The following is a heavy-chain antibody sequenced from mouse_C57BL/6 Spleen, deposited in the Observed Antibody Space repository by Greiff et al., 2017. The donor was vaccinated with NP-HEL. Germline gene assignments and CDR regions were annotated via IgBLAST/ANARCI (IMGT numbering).Heavy chain of an antibody. V-gene: IGHV5-17*01. CDR2: ISSGSSTI. CDR3: AGGDYDGEDAMDY. D-gene: IGHD2-4*01. CDR1: GFTFSDYG. J-gene: IGHJ4*01. Sequence: EVMLVESGGGLVKPGGSLKLSCAASGFTFSDYGMHWVRQAPEKGLEWVAYISSGSSTIYYADTVKGRFTISRDNAKNTLFLQMTSLRSEDTAMYYCAGGDYDGEDAMDYWGQGTSVTVSS.